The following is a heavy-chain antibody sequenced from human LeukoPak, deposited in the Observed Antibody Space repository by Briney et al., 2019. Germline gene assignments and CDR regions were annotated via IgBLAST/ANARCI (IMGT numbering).Heavy chain of an antibody. J-gene: IGHJ3*02. V-gene: IGHV3-74*03. CDR1: GFTFSSYW. Sequence: GGSLRLSCVASGFTFSSYWMHWVRQAPGKGLVWVSRINSDGSRYADSVKGRFTISRDNAKNTLYLQMNSLKAEDTAVYYCARGGYFDSNAFDIWGQGTMVTVSS. CDR2: INSDGS. CDR3: ARGGYFDSNAFDI. D-gene: IGHD3-22*01.